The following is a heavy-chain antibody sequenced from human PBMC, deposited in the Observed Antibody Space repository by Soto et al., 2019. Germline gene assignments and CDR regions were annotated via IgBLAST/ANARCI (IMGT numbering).Heavy chain of an antibody. V-gene: IGHV1-18*01. J-gene: IGHJ5*02. CDR1: GGPFSSSA. Sequence: ASVKVSCKASGGPFSSSAISWLRQAPGRGLEWMGWISTDNTHRNYAQNFQERVTMTTDTSTNTAYMELRSLRSDDTAIYYCARDRPGISVIRAVKTYNYFDPWGQGTLVTVSS. CDR2: ISTDNTHR. CDR3: ARDRPGISVIRAVKTYNYFDP. D-gene: IGHD3-10*01.